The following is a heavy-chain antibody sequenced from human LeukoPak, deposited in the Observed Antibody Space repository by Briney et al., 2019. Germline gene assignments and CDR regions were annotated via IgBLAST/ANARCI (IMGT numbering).Heavy chain of an antibody. CDR2: INPNSGGT. V-gene: IGHV1-2*02. Sequence: ASVKVSCKASGYTFTGYYTHWVRQAPGQGLEWMGWINPNSGGTNYAQKFQGRVTTTRDTSISTAYMELSRLRSDDTAVYYCARGEHRDDYVRGKGFDPWGQGTLVTVSS. CDR3: ARGEHRDDYVRGKGFDP. J-gene: IGHJ5*02. CDR1: GYTFTGYY. D-gene: IGHD3-16*01.